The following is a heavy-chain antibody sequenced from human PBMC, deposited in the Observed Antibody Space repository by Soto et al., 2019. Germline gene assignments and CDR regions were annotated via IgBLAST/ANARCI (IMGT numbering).Heavy chain of an antibody. V-gene: IGHV4-39*01. D-gene: IGHD6-13*01. CDR2: IKYSGST. CDR3: ARRERAAGTDWWFDP. J-gene: IGHJ5*02. Sequence: SETLSLTCTVSGGSISCSSLHWGWIPQPPGKGLEWIGSIKYSGSTYYSPPLKSRVTISVDTSKNQFSLKLSSVTAADTAVYYCARRERAAGTDWWFDPWGQGTLVT. CDR1: GGSISCSSLH.